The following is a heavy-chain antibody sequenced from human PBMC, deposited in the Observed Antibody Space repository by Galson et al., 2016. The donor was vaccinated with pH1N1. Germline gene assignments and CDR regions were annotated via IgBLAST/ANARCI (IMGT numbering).Heavy chain of an antibody. V-gene: IGHV1-2*02. J-gene: IGHJ3*02. CDR1: GYIFTNYY. CDR3: ILMSRGNALNM. CDR2: INPNSGGT. D-gene: IGHD3-10*01. Sequence: SVKVSCKASGYIFTNYYIHWVRQAPGQGLGWMGWINPNSGGTKFPQKFQGRVTMTRDTSITTAYMDLSSLRSDDTAVYYCILMSRGNALNMWGQGTMVTVSS.